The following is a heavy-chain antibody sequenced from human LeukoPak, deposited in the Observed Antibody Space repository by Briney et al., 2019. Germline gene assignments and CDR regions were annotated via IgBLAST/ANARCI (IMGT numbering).Heavy chain of an antibody. Sequence: GGSLRLSCAASGITLSHYGMSWVRQSAGQGLESYTGIGDSGARASYADSVKCRFTIYRDNPKNTLYLQMNSLSAEDTAVYFCAKRGVVIRVILVGFHKEAHYFDSWGQGALVTVSS. J-gene: IGHJ4*02. D-gene: IGHD3-22*01. CDR2: IGDSGARA. CDR3: AKRGVVIRVILVGFHKEAHYFDS. CDR1: GITLSHYG. V-gene: IGHV3-23*01.